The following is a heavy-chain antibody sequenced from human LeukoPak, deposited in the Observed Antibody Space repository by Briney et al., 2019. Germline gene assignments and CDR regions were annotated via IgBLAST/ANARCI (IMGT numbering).Heavy chain of an antibody. J-gene: IGHJ4*02. CDR2: INPDSGDT. CDR3: ARDSRYSSGLFDY. D-gene: IGHD6-19*01. CDR1: GYTFTGYY. V-gene: IGHV1-2*02. Sequence: ASVKVSCKASGYTFTGYYMHWVRQAPGQGLEWMGWINPDSGDTNYAQTFQGRVTVTRDTSIRTVYLELSRLRSDDTAVYYCARDSRYSSGLFDYWGQGTLVTVSS.